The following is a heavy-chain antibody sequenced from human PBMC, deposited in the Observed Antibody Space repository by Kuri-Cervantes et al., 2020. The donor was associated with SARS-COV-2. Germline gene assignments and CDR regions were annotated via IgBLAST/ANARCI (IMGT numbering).Heavy chain of an antibody. CDR2: INSDGSST. CDR3: ARSIHNQRNLDY. CDR1: GFTFSSYW. V-gene: IGHV3-74*01. Sequence: GGSLRLSCAASGFTFSSYWMHWVRQAPGKGLVWVSRINSDGSSTSYADSVKGRFTISRDNSKNSLYLQMNSLRAEDTAVYYCARSIHNQRNLDYWGQGTLVTVSS. D-gene: IGHD1-14*01. J-gene: IGHJ4*02.